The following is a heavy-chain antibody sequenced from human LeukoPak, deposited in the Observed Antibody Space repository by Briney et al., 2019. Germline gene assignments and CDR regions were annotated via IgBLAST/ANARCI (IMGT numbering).Heavy chain of an antibody. Sequence: GESLRLSCAASGFIFRNFGMSWIRQAPGKGLEWVSHISDVVAHTWYADSVKGRFIISRDNSNNRVFLQMNSLRPEDTALYYCAKDNYGGVYASWGQGTLDTVSS. CDR2: ISDVVAHT. J-gene: IGHJ5*02. V-gene: IGHV3-23*01. CDR1: GFIFRNFG. D-gene: IGHD3-16*01. CDR3: AKDNYGGVYAS.